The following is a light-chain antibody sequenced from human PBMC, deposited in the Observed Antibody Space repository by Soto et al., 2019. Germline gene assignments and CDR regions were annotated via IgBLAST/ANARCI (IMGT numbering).Light chain of an antibody. J-gene: IGKJ1*01. V-gene: IGKV3-15*01. Sequence: EILLTQSPATLSLSPGERATLSFMASQSVSSYLAWYQQKPGQAPRLLIYGASSRATGIPARFSGSGSGTEFTLTISSLQSEDFAVYYCQQYHNWPRTFGQGTKVDIK. CDR1: QSVSSY. CDR3: QQYHNWPRT. CDR2: GAS.